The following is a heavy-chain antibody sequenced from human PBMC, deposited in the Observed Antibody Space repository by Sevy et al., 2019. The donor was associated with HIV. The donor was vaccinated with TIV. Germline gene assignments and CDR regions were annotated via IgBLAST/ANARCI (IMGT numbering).Heavy chain of an antibody. J-gene: IGHJ4*02. Sequence: GGSLRLSCAASGFTFSSYSMNWVRQAPGKGLEWVSYISSSSSTIYYADSVKGRFTISRDNAKNTLYLQMNTLRAEDTAIYFCAKHHTSGYYRFDYWGQGTLVTVSS. CDR3: AKHHTSGYYRFDY. CDR2: ISSSSSTI. CDR1: GFTFSSYS. D-gene: IGHD3-22*01. V-gene: IGHV3-48*01.